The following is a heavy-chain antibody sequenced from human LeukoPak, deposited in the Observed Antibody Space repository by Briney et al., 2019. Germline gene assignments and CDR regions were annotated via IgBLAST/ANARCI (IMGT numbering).Heavy chain of an antibody. CDR2: ISGHSSTI. Sequence: GGSLRLSCGASGFTFSSYSMNWVRQAPGKGLEWVSYISGHSSTIYYADSVKGRFTISRDNAKNSLYLQMNSLRADDTAVYYCARVRGYSYGYDYWGQGTLVTVSS. V-gene: IGHV3-48*01. CDR3: ARVRGYSYGYDY. J-gene: IGHJ4*02. D-gene: IGHD5-18*01. CDR1: GFTFSSYS.